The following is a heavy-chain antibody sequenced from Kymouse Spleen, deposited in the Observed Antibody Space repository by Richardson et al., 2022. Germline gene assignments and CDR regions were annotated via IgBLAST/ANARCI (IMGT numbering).Heavy chain of an antibody. CDR1: GFTFSSYG. Sequence: QVQLVESGGGVVQPGRSLRLSCAASGFTFSSYGMHWVRQAPGKGLEWVAVISYDGSNKYYADSVKGRFTISRDNSKNTLYLQMNSLRAEDTAVYYCAKEDSNSLFDYWGQGTLVTVSS. J-gene: IGHJ4*02. CDR3: AKEDSNSLFDY. D-gene: IGHD4-11,IGHD4-11*01. CDR2: ISYDGSNK. V-gene: IGHV3-30*18.